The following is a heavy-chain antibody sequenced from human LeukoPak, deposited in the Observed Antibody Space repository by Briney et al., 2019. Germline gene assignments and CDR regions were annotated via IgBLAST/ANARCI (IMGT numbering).Heavy chain of an antibody. CDR3: ARGFYSGSYFYYYYGMDV. Sequence: SETLSLTCTVSGGSISSSSYYWGWIRQPPGKGLEWIGSIYYSGSTYYNPSLKSRVTISVDTSKNQFSLKLSSVTAADTAVYYCARGFYSGSYFYYYYGMDVRGQGTTVTVSS. J-gene: IGHJ6*02. CDR2: IYYSGST. V-gene: IGHV4-39*07. D-gene: IGHD1-26*01. CDR1: GGSISSSSYY.